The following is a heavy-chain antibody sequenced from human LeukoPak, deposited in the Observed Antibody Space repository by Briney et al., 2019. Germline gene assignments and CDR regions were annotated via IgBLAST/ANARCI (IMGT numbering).Heavy chain of an antibody. CDR1: GFAVSSNY. Sequence: GGSLRLSCAASGFAVSSNYMSWVRQAPGKGLEWVSVIYRDGRTYYAESVKGRFTISRDISNNTLFLQMTSLGAEDTAVYYCAKVKGWYGEGYFDYWGQGTLVTVSS. V-gene: IGHV3-53*01. J-gene: IGHJ4*02. D-gene: IGHD3-10*01. CDR2: IYRDGRT. CDR3: AKVKGWYGEGYFDY.